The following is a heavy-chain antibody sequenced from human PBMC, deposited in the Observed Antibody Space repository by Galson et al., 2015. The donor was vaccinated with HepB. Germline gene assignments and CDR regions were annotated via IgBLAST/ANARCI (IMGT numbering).Heavy chain of an antibody. CDR3: ARGKYLTMVRGDYGMDV. D-gene: IGHD3-10*01. CDR1: GFTFSSYS. Sequence: SLRLSCAASGFTFSSYSMNWVRQAPGKGLEWVSSISSSSSYIYYADSVKGRFTISRDNAKNSLYLQMNSLRAEDTAVYYCARGKYLTMVRGDYGMDVWGQGTTVTVSS. J-gene: IGHJ6*02. CDR2: ISSSSSYI. V-gene: IGHV3-21*01.